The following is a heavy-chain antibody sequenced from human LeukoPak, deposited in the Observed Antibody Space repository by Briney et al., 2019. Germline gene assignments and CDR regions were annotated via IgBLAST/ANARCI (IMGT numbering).Heavy chain of an antibody. Sequence: GESLKISCKGSGYSFTSYWIGWVRQMPGKGLEWMGIIYPGDSDTRYSPSFQGQVTISADKSISTAYLQWSSLKASDTAMYYCARLEGEESIVVVPAAQPNNWFDPWGQGTLVTVSS. J-gene: IGHJ5*02. D-gene: IGHD2-2*01. V-gene: IGHV5-51*01. CDR2: IYPGDSDT. CDR1: GYSFTSYW. CDR3: ARLEGEESIVVVPAAQPNNWFDP.